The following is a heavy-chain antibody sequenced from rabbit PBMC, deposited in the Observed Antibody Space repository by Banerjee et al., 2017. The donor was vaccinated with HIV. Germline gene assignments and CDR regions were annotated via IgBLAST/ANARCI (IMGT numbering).Heavy chain of an antibody. D-gene: IGHD2-1*01. CDR2: IYAGSSGST. J-gene: IGHJ4*01. CDR1: GIDFSSYYY. V-gene: IGHV1S45*01. CDR3: ARAGDYGGANL. Sequence: QEQLVESGGGLVKPGGTLTLTCTASGIDFSSYYYMCWVRQAPGKGLEWIGCIYAGSSGSTYYASWAKGRFTISKTSSTTVFLRMTSLTAADTATYFCARAGDYGGANLWGPGTLVTVS.